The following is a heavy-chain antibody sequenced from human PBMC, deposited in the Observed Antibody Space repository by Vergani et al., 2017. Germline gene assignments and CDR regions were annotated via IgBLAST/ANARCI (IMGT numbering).Heavy chain of an antibody. V-gene: IGHV4-4*02. CDR3: ARDYYDSSGYYGPFDY. CDR1: GGSIRSSNW. J-gene: IGHJ4*02. CDR2: IYHSGST. Sequence: QVQLQESGPGLVKPSGTLSLTCAVSGGSIRSSNWWSWVRQPPGKGLEWIGEIYHSGSTNYNPSLKSRVTIAVDKSKNQFSLKLSSVTAADTAVYYCARDYYDSSGYYGPFDYWGQGTLVTVSS. D-gene: IGHD3-22*01.